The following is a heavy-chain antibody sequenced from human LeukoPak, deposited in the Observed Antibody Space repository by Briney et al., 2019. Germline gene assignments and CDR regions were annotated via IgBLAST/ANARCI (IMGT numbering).Heavy chain of an antibody. CDR1: GYSCTIYW. D-gene: IGHD6-19*01. CDR2: RYPGASAT. Sequence: TGESLQISGKGSGYSCTIYWMGGVRQMPGKGLEWMGIRYPGASATRYNPSFQGHVTMSADTSTSPAYLQWSSLKASDTAMYSCASSNSIAVTGLDSSGPGTLVTVSS. J-gene: IGHJ5*01. CDR3: ASSNSIAVTGLDS. V-gene: IGHV5-51*01.